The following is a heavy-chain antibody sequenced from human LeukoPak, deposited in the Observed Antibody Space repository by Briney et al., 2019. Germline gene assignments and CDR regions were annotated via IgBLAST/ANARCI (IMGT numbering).Heavy chain of an antibody. CDR2: IIPIFGTA. Sequence: SVKVSCKASGGTFSSYAISWVRQAPGQGLEWMGGIIPIFGTANYAQKFQGRVTMTEDTSTDTAYMELSSLRSEDTAVYYCATGTTMIVVVGAFDIWGQGTMVTVSS. CDR1: GGTFSSYA. V-gene: IGHV1-69*06. D-gene: IGHD3-22*01. CDR3: ATGTTMIVVVGAFDI. J-gene: IGHJ3*02.